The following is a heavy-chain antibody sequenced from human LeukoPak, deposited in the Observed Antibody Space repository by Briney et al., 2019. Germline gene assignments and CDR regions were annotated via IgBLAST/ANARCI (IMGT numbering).Heavy chain of an antibody. Sequence: SVKVSCKASGGTFSSYAISWVRQAPGQGLEWMGRIIPILGIANYAQKFQGRVTITADKSTSTAYMELSSLRSEDTAVYYCARSLTVTSAVDPWGQGTLVTVSS. V-gene: IGHV1-69*04. J-gene: IGHJ5*02. CDR1: GGTFSSYA. CDR2: IIPILGIA. CDR3: ARSLTVTSAVDP. D-gene: IGHD4-17*01.